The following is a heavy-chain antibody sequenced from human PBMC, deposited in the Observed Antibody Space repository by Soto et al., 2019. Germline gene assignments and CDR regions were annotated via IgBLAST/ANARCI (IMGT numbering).Heavy chain of an antibody. CDR1: GDSVSSNSPA. Sequence: SQTLSLTCAISGDSVSSNSPAWNWIRQSPSGGLEWLGRTYYRSKWYNDYTVSVNSQITINPNTTKNQFSLQLNSVTPVDQAVKYCARGGGQFYFDYWGQGTLVTVSS. CDR3: ARGGGQFYFDY. V-gene: IGHV6-1*01. CDR2: TYYRSKWYN. D-gene: IGHD3-16*01. J-gene: IGHJ4*02.